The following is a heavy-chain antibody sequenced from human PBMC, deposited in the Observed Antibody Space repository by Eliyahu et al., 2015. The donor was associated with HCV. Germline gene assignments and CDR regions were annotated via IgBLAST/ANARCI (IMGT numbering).Heavy chain of an antibody. CDR3: AKDPSGGGWGGAY. V-gene: IGHV3-23*01. J-gene: IGHJ4*02. Sequence: EVQLSEFGGGLVQPGGSLRLSCAASGFTFSSYAMTWVRQAPGKGLEWVSSISGSGGGTYYADSVKGRFIISRDNSKNTLYLQMSSLRAEDTAIYYCAKDPSGGGWGGAYWGQGTLVTVSS. D-gene: IGHD6-25*01. CDR1: GFTFSSYA. CDR2: ISGSGGGT.